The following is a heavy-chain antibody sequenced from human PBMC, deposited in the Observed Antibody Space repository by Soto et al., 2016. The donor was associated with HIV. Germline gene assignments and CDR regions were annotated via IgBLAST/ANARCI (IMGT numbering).Heavy chain of an antibody. J-gene: IGHJ4*02. CDR2: ISGSGGST. D-gene: IGHD2-21*02. CDR3: AKGGAYCGGDCYLNYFDY. Sequence: EVQLLESGGGLVQPGGSLRLSCAASGFTFSSYAMSWVRQAPGKGLEWVSAISGSGGSTYYADSVKGRFTISRDNSKNTLYLQMNSLRAEDTAVYYCAKGGAYCGGDCYLNYFDYWGQGTLVTVSS. CDR1: GFTFSSYA. V-gene: IGHV3-23*01.